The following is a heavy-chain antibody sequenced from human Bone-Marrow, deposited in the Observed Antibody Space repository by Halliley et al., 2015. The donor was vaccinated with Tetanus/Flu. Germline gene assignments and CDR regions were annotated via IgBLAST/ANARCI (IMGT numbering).Heavy chain of an antibody. Sequence: KGLEWVAVIWYDGSNKFYSDSVKGRFPFSRDNSQNTLYLQMNSLRAEDTAVYYCAKLYGFYRYWGQGTLVAVSS. CDR3: AKLYGFYRY. J-gene: IGHJ4*02. CDR2: IWYDGSNK. V-gene: IGHV3-33*06. D-gene: IGHD3-16*01.